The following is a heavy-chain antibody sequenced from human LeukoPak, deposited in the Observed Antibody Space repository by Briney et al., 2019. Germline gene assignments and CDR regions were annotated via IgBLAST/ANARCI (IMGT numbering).Heavy chain of an antibody. CDR1: GFTSSSYW. CDR3: AKEGAYPIITYDS. V-gene: IGHV3-7*01. J-gene: IGHJ5*01. D-gene: IGHD3-10*01. Sequence: GGSLRLSCAASGFTSSSYWMNWVRQAPGKGLEWVANIKRDGNEKNYVDSVRGRFSISRDNAKNSLYLQMDSLRAEGTAVYYCAKEGAYPIITYDSWGQGALVTVSS. CDR2: IKRDGNEK.